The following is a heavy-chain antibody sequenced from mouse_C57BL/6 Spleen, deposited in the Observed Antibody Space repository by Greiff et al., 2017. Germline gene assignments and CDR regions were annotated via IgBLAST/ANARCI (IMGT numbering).Heavy chain of an antibody. J-gene: IGHJ4*01. CDR3: AKREWGDRGGSMDY. D-gene: IGHD1-3*01. CDR2: IWRGGST. Sequence: VQLQESGPGLVQPSQSLSITCTVSGFSLTSYGVHWVRQSPGKGLEWLGVIWRGGSTDYNAAFMSRLSITKDNSKSQVFFKMNSLQADDTAIYYCAKREWGDRGGSMDYWGQGTSVTVSS. V-gene: IGHV2-5*01. CDR1: GFSLTSYG.